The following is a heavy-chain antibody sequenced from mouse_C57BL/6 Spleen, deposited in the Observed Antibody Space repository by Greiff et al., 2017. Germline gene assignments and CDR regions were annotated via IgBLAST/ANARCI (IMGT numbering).Heavy chain of an antibody. Sequence: DVHLVESGGGLVKPGGSLKLSCAASGFTFSDYGMHWVRQAPEKGLEWVAYISSGSSTIYYADTVKGRFTISRDTAKNTLFLQMTSLRSEDTAMYYCARTTVGYFDVWGTGTTVTVSS. J-gene: IGHJ1*03. CDR3: ARTTVGYFDV. CDR2: ISSGSSTI. V-gene: IGHV5-17*01. D-gene: IGHD1-1*01. CDR1: GFTFSDYG.